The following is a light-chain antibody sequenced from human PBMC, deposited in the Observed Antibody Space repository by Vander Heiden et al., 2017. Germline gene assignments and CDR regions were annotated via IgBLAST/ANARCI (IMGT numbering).Light chain of an antibody. V-gene: IGKV1-5*01. CDR1: QSISSW. CDR3: QQYNSYSSIT. Sequence: DIQMTQSPSTLSASVGDRVTITCRASQSISSWLAWYQQKPGKAPKLLIYDASSLESGVPSRFSGSGSGTEFTLTISSLQPDDFATYYCQQYNSYSSITFGQGTRLXIK. J-gene: IGKJ5*01. CDR2: DAS.